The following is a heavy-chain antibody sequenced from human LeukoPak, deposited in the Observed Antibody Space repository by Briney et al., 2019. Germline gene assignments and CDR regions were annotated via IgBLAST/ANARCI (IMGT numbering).Heavy chain of an antibody. CDR2: VWYDGRHK. CDR1: GFTFTSYG. Sequence: GGSLRLSCAASGFTFTSYGVHWVRQAPGKGLEWVAVVWYDGRHKYYADSVKGRFTISRDNSKNTLYLQMDSLRAEDTAVYYCARDRRGGYDWSFDYWGQGTLVTVSS. D-gene: IGHD5-12*01. CDR3: ARDRRGGYDWSFDY. V-gene: IGHV3-33*01. J-gene: IGHJ4*02.